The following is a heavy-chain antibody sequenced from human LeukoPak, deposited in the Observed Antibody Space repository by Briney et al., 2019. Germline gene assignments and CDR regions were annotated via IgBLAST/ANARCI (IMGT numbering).Heavy chain of an antibody. CDR1: GFTFSSYW. J-gene: IGHJ6*02. Sequence: GGSLRLSCAASGFTFSSYWMNWARQAPGKGLEWVASINHNGNVNYYVDSVKGRFTISRDNAKNSLYLQMSNLRAEDTAVYFCARGGCLDVWGQGATVTVSS. V-gene: IGHV3-7*03. CDR3: ARGGCLDV. CDR2: INHNGNVN. D-gene: IGHD3-16*01.